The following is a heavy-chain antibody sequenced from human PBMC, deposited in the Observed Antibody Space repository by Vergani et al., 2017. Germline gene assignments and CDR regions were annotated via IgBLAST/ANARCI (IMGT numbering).Heavy chain of an antibody. CDR1: GVSVTDYN. CDR2: LSTTGGA. Sequence: QAQLQESGPGLVKPSETLSLTCHVFGVSVTDYNCNWIRQAPGKGLEWIGSLSTTGGATHASHNPSLKSRVSISVDTSTSQFSLRLTSVTAADSAIYYGAGDTHSWQRADRWGQGLLVSVSS. J-gene: IGHJ5*02. V-gene: IGHV4-59*02. D-gene: IGHD6-13*01. CDR3: AGDTHSWQRADR.